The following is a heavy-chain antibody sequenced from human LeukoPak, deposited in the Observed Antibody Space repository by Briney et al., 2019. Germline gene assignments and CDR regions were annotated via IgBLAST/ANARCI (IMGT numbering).Heavy chain of an antibody. D-gene: IGHD3-16*02. Sequence: GGSLRLSCAASGFTFSSYGMHWVRQAPGKGLEWVAVISYDGSNEYYADSVKGRFTISRDNPKNTLYLQMNSLRAEDTALYYCAKCPVTFGGVIVITTGYFDYWGQGTLVTVSS. J-gene: IGHJ4*02. V-gene: IGHV3-30*18. CDR2: ISYDGSNE. CDR1: GFTFSSYG. CDR3: AKCPVTFGGVIVITTGYFDY.